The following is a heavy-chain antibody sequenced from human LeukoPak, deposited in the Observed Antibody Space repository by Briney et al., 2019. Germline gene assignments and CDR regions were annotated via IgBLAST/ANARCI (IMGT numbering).Heavy chain of an antibody. D-gene: IGHD3-3*01. J-gene: IGHJ4*02. CDR2: ISGSGSSS. CDR3: AKDQRTISTFDY. Sequence: PGGSLRLSCAASGFTFSNYGMSWVRQAPGKGLEWVSAISGSGSSSYYADSVKGRFTISRDNSKNTLYLQINSLRAEDTAICYCAKDQRTISTFDYWGQGTLVTVSS. CDR1: GFTFSNYG. V-gene: IGHV3-23*01.